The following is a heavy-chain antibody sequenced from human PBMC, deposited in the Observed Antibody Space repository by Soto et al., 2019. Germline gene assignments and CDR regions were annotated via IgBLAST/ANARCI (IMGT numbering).Heavy chain of an antibody. Sequence: SETLSLTCTVSGGSISSYYWIWIRQPAGKGLEWIGRIYTSGSTNYNPSLKSRVTMSVDTSKNQFSLKLSSVTAADTAVYYCASSLKWELLSPDAFDIWGQGTMVTVSS. J-gene: IGHJ3*02. CDR1: GGSISSYY. CDR2: IYTSGST. CDR3: ASSLKWELLSPDAFDI. D-gene: IGHD1-26*01. V-gene: IGHV4-4*07.